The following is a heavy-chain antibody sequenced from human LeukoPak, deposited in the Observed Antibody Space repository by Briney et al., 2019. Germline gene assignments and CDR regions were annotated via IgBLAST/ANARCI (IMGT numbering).Heavy chain of an antibody. CDR3: ARLRNYYDSSGSTPSYYYYGMDV. V-gene: IGHV4-4*02. J-gene: IGHJ6*02. CDR2: IYHSGST. Sequence: TSETLSLTRAVSGGSISSSNWWSWVRQPPGKGLEWIGEIYHSGSTNYNPSLKSRVTISVDKSKNQFSRKLSSVTAADTAVYYCARLRNYYDSSGSTPSYYYYGMDVWGQGTTVTVSS. CDR1: GGSISSSNW. D-gene: IGHD3-22*01.